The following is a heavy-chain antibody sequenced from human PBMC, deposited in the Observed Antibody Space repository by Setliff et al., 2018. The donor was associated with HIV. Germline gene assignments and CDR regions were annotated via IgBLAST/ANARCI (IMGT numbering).Heavy chain of an antibody. CDR2: IIPIFGTE. Sequence: SVKVSCKASGGSFSNYGISWVRQAPRQGLEWVGRIIPIFGTENYAQKFQGRVTITADKSTTTAYMDLNRLTSDDTAMYYCARGHSSSTNWFFDLWGRGTLVTVSS. D-gene: IGHD6-6*01. CDR1: GGSFSNYG. V-gene: IGHV1-69*06. J-gene: IGHJ2*01. CDR3: ARGHSSSTNWFFDL.